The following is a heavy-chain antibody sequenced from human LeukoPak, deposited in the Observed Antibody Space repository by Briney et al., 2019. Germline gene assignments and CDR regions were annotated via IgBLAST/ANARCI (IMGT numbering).Heavy chain of an antibody. CDR2: ISYDGSNK. CDR3: ARTAMALLTFDY. V-gene: IGHV3-30*04. J-gene: IGHJ4*02. D-gene: IGHD5-18*01. Sequence: GGSLRLSCAASGFTFSSYAMHWVRQAPGKGLEWVAVISYDGSNKYYADSVKGRFTISRDNSQNTLYLQMNSLRAEDTAVYYCARTAMALLTFDYWGQGTLVTVSS. CDR1: GFTFSSYA.